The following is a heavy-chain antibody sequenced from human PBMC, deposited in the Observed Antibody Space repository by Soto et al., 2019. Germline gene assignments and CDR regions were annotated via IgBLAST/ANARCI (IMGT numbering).Heavy chain of an antibody. CDR1: GFTFSNYG. CDR2: IWYDGNNK. CDR3: ARDREYSGYDLDY. Sequence: QVQLVESGGGVVQPGRSLRLSCVASGFTFSNYGIHWVRQAPGKGLEWVAVIWYDGNNKYYADSVKGRFTISRDNSKNTLYLQMNSLRVEDTAAYYCARDREYSGYDLDYWGQGTLVTVSS. V-gene: IGHV3-33*01. J-gene: IGHJ4*02. D-gene: IGHD5-12*01.